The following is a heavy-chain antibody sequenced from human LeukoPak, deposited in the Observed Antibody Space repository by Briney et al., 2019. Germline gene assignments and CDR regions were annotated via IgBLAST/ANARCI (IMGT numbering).Heavy chain of an antibody. J-gene: IGHJ4*02. D-gene: IGHD5-18*01. CDR3: ARDRWFRSVDTAMVPSFDY. CDR1: GSTFSSYW. V-gene: IGHV3-7*01. Sequence: GGSLRLSCAASGSTFSSYWMSWVRQAPGKGLEWVANIKQDGSEKYYVDSVKGRFTISRDNAKNSLYLQMNSLRAEDTAVYYCARDRWFRSVDTAMVPSFDYWGQGTLVTVSS. CDR2: IKQDGSEK.